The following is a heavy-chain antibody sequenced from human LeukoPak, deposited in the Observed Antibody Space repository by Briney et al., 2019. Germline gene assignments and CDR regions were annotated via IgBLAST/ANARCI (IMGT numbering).Heavy chain of an antibody. V-gene: IGHV3-7*01. Sequence: GGSLRLSCAASGFTFSSYWMSWVRQAPGKGLEWVANIKQDGSEKYYVDSVKGRFTISRDNAKNSLYLQMNSLRAEDTAVYYCARHSGWYYYYYMDVWGKGTTVTVSS. CDR2: IKQDGSEK. D-gene: IGHD6-19*01. J-gene: IGHJ6*03. CDR3: ARHSGWYYYYYMDV. CDR1: GFTFSSYW.